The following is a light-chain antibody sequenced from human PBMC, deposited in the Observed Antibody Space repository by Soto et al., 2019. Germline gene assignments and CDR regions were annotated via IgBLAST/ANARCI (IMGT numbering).Light chain of an antibody. J-gene: IGLJ2*01. V-gene: IGLV2-14*03. CDR3: SSYTTSRNVV. CDR1: SSDVGAYNY. Sequence: QSALTQPASVSGSPGQSITISCTGTSSDVGAYNYVSWYQQHPGKVPKVMIFDVSSRPSGVSNRFSGSNSGNTASLTISGLQTEDEADYYCSSYTTSRNVVFGGGTKLTVL. CDR2: DVS.